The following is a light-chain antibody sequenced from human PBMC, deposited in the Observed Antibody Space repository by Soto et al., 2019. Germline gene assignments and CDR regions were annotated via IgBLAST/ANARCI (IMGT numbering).Light chain of an antibody. CDR2: EVS. V-gene: IGLV2-23*02. CDR1: IRDVGSYNL. Sequence: QSVLTQPASVSGSPGQSITISCTGTIRDVGSYNLVSWYQQHPGKAPTLMIYEVSKRPSGVSNRFSGSKSGNTASLTISGLQAEDEADYYCCSYAGSRTPWVFGGGTKLTVL. J-gene: IGLJ3*02. CDR3: CSYAGSRTPWV.